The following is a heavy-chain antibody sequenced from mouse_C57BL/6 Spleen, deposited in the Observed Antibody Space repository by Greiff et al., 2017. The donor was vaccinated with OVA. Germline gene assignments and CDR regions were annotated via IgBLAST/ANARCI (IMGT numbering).Heavy chain of an antibody. CDR1: GYTFTSYW. D-gene: IGHD1-1*01. V-gene: IGHV1-50*01. CDR3: ARAYGSLYYFDY. J-gene: IGHJ2*01. Sequence: VQLQQPGAELVKPGASVKLSCKASGYTFTSYWMQWVKQRPGQGLEWIGEIDPSDSYTNYNQKFKGKATLTVDTSSSTAYMQLSSLTSEDSAVYYCARAYGSLYYFDYWGQGTTLTVSS. CDR2: IDPSDSYT.